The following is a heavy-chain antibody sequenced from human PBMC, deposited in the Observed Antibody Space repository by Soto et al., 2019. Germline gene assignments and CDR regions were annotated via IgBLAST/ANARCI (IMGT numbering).Heavy chain of an antibody. Sequence: SETLSLTCAVYGGSFSGYYWSWIRQPPGKGLEWIGEINHSGSTNYNPSLKSRVTISVDTSKNQLSLKLSSVTAADTAVYYCGGLGYYGMDVWGQGTTVTVSS. D-gene: IGHD3-16*01. CDR2: INHSGST. V-gene: IGHV4-34*01. CDR1: GGSFSGYY. J-gene: IGHJ6*02. CDR3: GGLGYYGMDV.